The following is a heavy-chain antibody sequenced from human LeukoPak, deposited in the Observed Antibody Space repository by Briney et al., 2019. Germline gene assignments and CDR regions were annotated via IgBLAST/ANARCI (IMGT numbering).Heavy chain of an antibody. J-gene: IGHJ4*02. CDR1: GGSISSSNW. D-gene: IGHD6-13*01. V-gene: IGHV4-4*02. CDR2: IYHSGST. CDR3: AKAQHSSIWGYFDY. Sequence: SETLSLTCAVSGGSISSSNWWSWVRQPPGKGLEWIGEIYHSGSTNYNPSLKSRVTISVDKSKNQFSLKLSSVTAADTAVFYCAKAQHSSIWGYFDYWGQGTLVTVSS.